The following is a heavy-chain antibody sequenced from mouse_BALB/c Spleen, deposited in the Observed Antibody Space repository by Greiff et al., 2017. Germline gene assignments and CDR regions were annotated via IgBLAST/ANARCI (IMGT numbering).Heavy chain of an antibody. Sequence: EVKLQESGTVLARPGASVKMSCKASGYTFTSYWMHWVKQRPGQGLEWIGAIYPGNSDTSYNQKFKGKAKLTAVTSTSTAYMELSSLTNEDSAVYYCTSRGPMITTGFAYWGQGTLVTVSA. D-gene: IGHD2-4*01. CDR3: TSRGPMITTGFAY. CDR2: IYPGNSDT. J-gene: IGHJ3*01. V-gene: IGHV1-5*01. CDR1: GYTFTSYW.